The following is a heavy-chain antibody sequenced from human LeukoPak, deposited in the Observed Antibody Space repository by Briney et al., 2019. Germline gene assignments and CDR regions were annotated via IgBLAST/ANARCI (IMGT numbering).Heavy chain of an antibody. V-gene: IGHV1-2*06. CDR2: INPNSGGT. CDR3: AREDNLGSGSSPNDY. CDR1: GYTFSGYY. Sequence: ASVKVSCKASGYTFSGYYMNWVRQAPGQGLEWMGRINPNSGGTDYAQKFQGRVTMTRDTSISTAYMELSRLRSDDTAVYYCAREDNLGSGSSPNDYWGQGTLVTVSS. D-gene: IGHD6-19*01. J-gene: IGHJ4*02.